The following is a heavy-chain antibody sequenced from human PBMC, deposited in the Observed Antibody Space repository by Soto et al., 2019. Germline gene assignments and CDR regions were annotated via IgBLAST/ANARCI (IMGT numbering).Heavy chain of an antibody. CDR1: GYSFTTYG. Sequence: QVQLVQVGAEVKEPGASVKVSCKASGYSFTTYGISWVRQAPGQGPEWMGWISAYNGNTQYVQKFQGRLTMTTVTSTSIAYMELRSLRSDDTAVHYCVTDSCSGGSCYIDYWGQGTLVTVSS. D-gene: IGHD2-15*01. CDR3: VTDSCSGGSCYIDY. CDR2: ISAYNGNT. V-gene: IGHV1-18*01. J-gene: IGHJ4*02.